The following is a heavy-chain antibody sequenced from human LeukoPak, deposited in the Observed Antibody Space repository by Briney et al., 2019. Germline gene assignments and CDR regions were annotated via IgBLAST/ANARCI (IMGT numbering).Heavy chain of an antibody. CDR3: ARGTRSSWYGDDY. CDR1: GGSFSGYY. D-gene: IGHD6-13*01. Sequence: PSETLSLTCAVYGGSFSGYYWSWIRQPPGKGLEWIGEINHSGSTNYNPSLESRVTISVDTSKNQFSLKLSSVTAADTAVYYCARGTRSSWYGDDYWGQGTLVTVSS. CDR2: INHSGST. V-gene: IGHV4-34*01. J-gene: IGHJ4*02.